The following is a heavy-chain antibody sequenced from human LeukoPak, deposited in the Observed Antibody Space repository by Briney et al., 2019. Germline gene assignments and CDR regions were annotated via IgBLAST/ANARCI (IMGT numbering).Heavy chain of an antibody. CDR2: IYYSGST. V-gene: IGHV4-59*01. CDR3: ARDLTEGVLGSYLDY. D-gene: IGHD1-26*01. Sequence: SETLSLTCTVSGGSISSYYWSWIRQPPGKGLEWIGYIYYSGSTNYNPSLKSRVTISVDTSKNQFSLKLSSVTAADTAVYYCARDLTEGVLGSYLDYWGQGTLVTVSS. J-gene: IGHJ4*02. CDR1: GGSISSYY.